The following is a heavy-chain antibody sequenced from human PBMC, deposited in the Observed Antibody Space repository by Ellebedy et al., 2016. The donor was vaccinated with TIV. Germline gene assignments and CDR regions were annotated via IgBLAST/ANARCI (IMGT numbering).Heavy chain of an antibody. CDR2: IYSGSPT. D-gene: IGHD1-1*01. V-gene: IGHV3-53*04. CDR3: ARDGTFGTGGCD. CDR1: GFTVSTYD. Sequence: PGGSLRLSCAASGFTVSTYDMRRVRQAKRKALEWVAVIYSGSPTYYAESVKGRFTISRHNSKNTLYLQMNSLRAEDTAVYYCARDGTFGTGGCDWGQGTLVTVSS. J-gene: IGHJ4*02.